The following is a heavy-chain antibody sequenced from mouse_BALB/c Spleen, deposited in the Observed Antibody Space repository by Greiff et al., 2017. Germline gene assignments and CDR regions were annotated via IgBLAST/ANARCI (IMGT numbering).Heavy chain of an antibody. CDR1: GYAFTNYL. V-gene: IGHV1-54*01. CDR2: INPGSGGT. CDR3: ARAGDYGSSYAMDY. Sequence: VKLQESGAELVRPGTSVKVSCKASGYAFTNYLIEWVKQRPGQGLEWIGVINPGSGGTNYNEKFKGKATLTADKSSSTAYMQLSSLTSDDSAVYFCARAGDYGSSYAMDYWGQGTSVTVSS. J-gene: IGHJ4*01. D-gene: IGHD1-1*01.